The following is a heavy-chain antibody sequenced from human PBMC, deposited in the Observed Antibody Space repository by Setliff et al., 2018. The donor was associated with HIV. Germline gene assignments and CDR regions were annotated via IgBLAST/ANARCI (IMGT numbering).Heavy chain of an antibody. CDR3: AKELAASGLGYFDS. CDR1: GFTFSNYA. V-gene: IGHV3-23*01. Sequence: RGGSLRLSCAASGFTFSNYAMSWVRQAPGEGLEWVSAILSTGERTFYADSVKGRFTISRDNSKNTVYLQMNSLRAEDTAEYYCAKELAASGLGYFDSWGRGILVTVSS. D-gene: IGHD3-22*01. CDR2: ILSTGERT. J-gene: IGHJ4*02.